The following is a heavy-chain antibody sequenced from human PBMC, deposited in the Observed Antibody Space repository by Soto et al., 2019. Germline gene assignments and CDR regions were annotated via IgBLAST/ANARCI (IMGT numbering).Heavy chain of an antibody. CDR3: AKGELINPQLFEF. J-gene: IGHJ4*02. CDR1: GFTLSHYD. CDR2: VSYDGSNK. D-gene: IGHD1-26*01. Sequence: QVQLVESGGGVVKPGRSLRLSCVASGFTLSHYDMNWVRQAPGKGREWVAVVSYDGSNKYYGDSVRGRFTISRDNSKNTLYLQMNSLRAEDTAVYYCAKGELINPQLFEFWGQGALVTVSS. V-gene: IGHV3-30*18.